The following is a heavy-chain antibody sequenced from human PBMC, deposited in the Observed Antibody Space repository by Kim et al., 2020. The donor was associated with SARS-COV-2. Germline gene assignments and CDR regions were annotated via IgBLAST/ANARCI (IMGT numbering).Heavy chain of an antibody. CDR3: ARDNYYGSGSKWFDP. Sequence: KPSLTRRVTMSVDTSKNQFSLKLNSVTAADTAVYYCARDNYYGSGSKWFDPWGQGSLVIVSS. J-gene: IGHJ5*02. V-gene: IGHV4-4*07. D-gene: IGHD3-10*01.